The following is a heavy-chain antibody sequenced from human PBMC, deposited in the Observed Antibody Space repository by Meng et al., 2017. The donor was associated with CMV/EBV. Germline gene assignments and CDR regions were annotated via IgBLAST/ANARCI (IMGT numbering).Heavy chain of an antibody. CDR1: GYSISSGYY. D-gene: IGHD3-3*01. CDR3: ARVGKYYDFWSGYSDAFDI. CDR2: IYHSWRT. Sequence: LRLSCTVSGYSISSGYYWGWIRQPPGKGLEWIGSIYHSWRTYYNPSLQSRVTISVDTSKNQFSLKLSSVTAADTAVYYCARVGKYYDFWSGYSDAFDIWGQGTMVTVSS. J-gene: IGHJ3*02. V-gene: IGHV4-38-2*02.